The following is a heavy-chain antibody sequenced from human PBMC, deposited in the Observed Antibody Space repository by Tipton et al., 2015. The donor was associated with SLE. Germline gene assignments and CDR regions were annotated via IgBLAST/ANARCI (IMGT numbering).Heavy chain of an antibody. J-gene: IGHJ4*02. V-gene: IGHV4-38-2*02. CDR1: GYSISSGYY. D-gene: IGHD5-18*01. CDR3: AELEGLSYGYSFDY. CDR2: IFHSGST. Sequence: TLSLTCTVSGYSISSGYYWGWIRQPPGKGLEWIASIFHSGSTYFNPSLKSRVTISVDTSNNRFSLRLNSVTAADTAVYYCAELEGLSYGYSFDYWGQGILVTVSS.